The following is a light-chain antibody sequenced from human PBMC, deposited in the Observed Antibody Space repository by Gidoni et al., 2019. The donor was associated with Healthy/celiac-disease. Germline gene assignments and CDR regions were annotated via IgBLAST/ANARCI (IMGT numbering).Light chain of an antibody. V-gene: IGLV1-44*01. Sequence: QSVLTQPPSASGTPGQRVTISCSGSSSNIGSNTVNWYQQRPGTAPKLLIYSNNQRPSGVPDRFSGSKSGTSASLASSGLQSEDEADYYGAAWDDSLNGVVFGGGTKLTVL. J-gene: IGLJ2*01. CDR2: SNN. CDR1: SSNIGSNT. CDR3: AAWDDSLNGVV.